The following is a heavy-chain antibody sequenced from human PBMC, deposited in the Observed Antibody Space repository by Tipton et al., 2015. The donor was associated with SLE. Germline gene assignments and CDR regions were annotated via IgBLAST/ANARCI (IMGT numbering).Heavy chain of an antibody. CDR1: SGFA. D-gene: IGHD3-16*01. J-gene: IGHJ4*02. Sequence: SGFAMHWIRQPPGKGLEWIGYIYYSGSTKYNPSLKSRVTMSVDTSKNQFSLNLRSVTASDAAVYYCASGGGNYYFDFWGQGTRVTVSS. CDR3: ASGGGNYYFDF. V-gene: IGHV4-59*08. CDR2: IYYSGST.